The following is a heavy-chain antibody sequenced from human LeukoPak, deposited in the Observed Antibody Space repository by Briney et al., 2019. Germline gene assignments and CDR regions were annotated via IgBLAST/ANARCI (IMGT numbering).Heavy chain of an antibody. CDR1: GDSVSSNSAA. CDR3: ARDRWEQWLVNLNAFDI. D-gene: IGHD6-19*01. CDR2: TYYRSKWYN. J-gene: IGHJ3*02. Sequence: SQTLSLTCAISGDSVSSNSAAWNWIRQSPSRGLEWLGRTYYRSKWYNDYAVSVKSRITINPDTSKNQFSLQLNSVTPEDTAVYYCARDRWEQWLVNLNAFDIWGQGTMVTVSS. V-gene: IGHV6-1*01.